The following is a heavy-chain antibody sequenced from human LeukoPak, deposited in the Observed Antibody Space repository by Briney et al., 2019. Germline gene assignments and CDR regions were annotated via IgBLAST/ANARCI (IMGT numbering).Heavy chain of an antibody. J-gene: IGHJ6*02. CDR3: ARLGSSSWEYYYGMDV. D-gene: IGHD6-13*01. V-gene: IGHV1-8*01. Sequence: ASVKVSCKASGYTFTSYDINWVRQATGQGLEWMGWMNPNSGNTGYAQKFQGRVTMTRNTSISTAYMELSSLRSEDTPVYYCARLGSSSWEYYYGMDVWGQGTTVTVSS. CDR1: GYTFTSYD. CDR2: MNPNSGNT.